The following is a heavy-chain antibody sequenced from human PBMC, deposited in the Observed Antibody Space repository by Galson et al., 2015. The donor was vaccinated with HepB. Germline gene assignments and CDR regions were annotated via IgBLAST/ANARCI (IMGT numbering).Heavy chain of an antibody. D-gene: IGHD2-2*01. J-gene: IGHJ6*03. CDR2: ISSSSSTI. Sequence: SLRLSCAASGFTFSSYSMNWVRQAPGKGLEWVSYISSSSSTIYYADSVKGRFTISRDNAKNSLYLQMNSLRAEDTAVYYCARRGFVVVPAEAPGSYDYYYYMDVWGKGTTVTVSS. CDR3: ARRGFVVVPAEAPGSYDYYYYMDV. CDR1: GFTFSSYS. V-gene: IGHV3-48*01.